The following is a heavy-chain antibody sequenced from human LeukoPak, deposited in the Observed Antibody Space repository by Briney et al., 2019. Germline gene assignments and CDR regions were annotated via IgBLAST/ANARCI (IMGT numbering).Heavy chain of an antibody. Sequence: GGSLRLSCAASGFTFSSYSMNWVRQAPGKGLELVSSISSSSSYIYYADSVKGRFTISRDNAKNSLYLQMNSLRAEDTAVYYCAREEYCSSTSCYPGTFDYWGQGTLVTVSS. CDR2: ISSSSSYI. CDR1: GFTFSSYS. V-gene: IGHV3-21*01. D-gene: IGHD2-2*01. CDR3: AREEYCSSTSCYPGTFDY. J-gene: IGHJ4*02.